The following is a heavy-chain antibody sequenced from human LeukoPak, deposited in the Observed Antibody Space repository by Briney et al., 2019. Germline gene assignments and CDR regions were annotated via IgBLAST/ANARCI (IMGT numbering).Heavy chain of an antibody. CDR1: GGTFSSYA. D-gene: IGHD3-3*01. CDR2: IIPIFGTA. CDR3: ARGYYDFWSGYFGSFDP. V-gene: IGHV1-69*13. Sequence: GASVKVSCKASGGTFSSYAISWVRQAPGQGLEWMGGIIPIFGTANYAQKFQGRVTITADESTSTAYMELSSLRSEDTAVYYCARGYYDFWSGYFGSFDPWGQGTLVTVSS. J-gene: IGHJ5*02.